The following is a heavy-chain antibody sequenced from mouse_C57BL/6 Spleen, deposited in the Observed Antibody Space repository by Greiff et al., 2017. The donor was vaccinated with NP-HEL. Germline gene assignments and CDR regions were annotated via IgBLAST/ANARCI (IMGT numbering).Heavy chain of an antibody. J-gene: IGHJ4*01. CDR1: GYTFTSYW. Sequence: VQLQQPGAELVRPGSSVKLSCKASGYTFTSYWMHWVKQRPIQGLEWIGNIDPSDSETHYNQKFKDKATLTVDKSSSTAYMQLSSLTSEDSAVYYCARGGYDYDRDYAMDYWGQGTSVTVSS. CDR3: ARGGYDYDRDYAMDY. D-gene: IGHD2-4*01. V-gene: IGHV1-52*01. CDR2: IDPSDSET.